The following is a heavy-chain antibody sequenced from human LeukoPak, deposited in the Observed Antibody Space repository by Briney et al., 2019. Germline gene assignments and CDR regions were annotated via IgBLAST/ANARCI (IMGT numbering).Heavy chain of an antibody. CDR1: GGTFSSYA. J-gene: IGHJ4*02. CDR2: IIPIFCTA. CDR3: ASADSGWYLD. V-gene: IGHV1-69*06. D-gene: IGHD6-19*01. Sequence: SVKVSCKASGGTFSSYAISWVRQAPGQGLEWMGWIIPIFCTANYAQKFQGRVTITADKSTSTAYMELSSLRSEDTAVYYCASADSGWYLDWGQGTLVTVSS.